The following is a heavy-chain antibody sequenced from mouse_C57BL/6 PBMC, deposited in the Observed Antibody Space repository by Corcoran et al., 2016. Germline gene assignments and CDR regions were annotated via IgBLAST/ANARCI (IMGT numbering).Heavy chain of an antibody. CDR3: ASPLTYYAMDY. V-gene: IGHV1-26*01. J-gene: IGHJ4*01. Sequence: EVQLQQSGPELVKPGASVKISCKASGYTFTDYYMNWVKQSHGKSLEWIGDINPNNGGTSYNQKFKGKATLTVDKSSSTAYMELRSLTSEDSAVYYCASPLTYYAMDYWGQGTSVTVSS. D-gene: IGHD4-1*01. CDR1: GYTFTDYY. CDR2: INPNNGGT.